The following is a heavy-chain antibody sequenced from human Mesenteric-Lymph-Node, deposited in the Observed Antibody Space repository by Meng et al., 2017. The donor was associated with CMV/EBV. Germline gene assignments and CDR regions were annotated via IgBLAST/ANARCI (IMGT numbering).Heavy chain of an antibody. V-gene: IGHV3-7*01. D-gene: IGHD1-7*01. CDR3: ARGSLSIAGTTDYVDYGMAV. J-gene: IGHJ6*02. Sequence: GESLKISCAASGFTFSNYWMTWVRQAPGKGLEWVANIKQDGSEKFYVDSVKGRFSISRDNAKKSLYLQMNSLKAEDTAVYFCARGSLSIAGTTDYVDYGMAVWGQGTTVTVSS. CDR1: GFTFSNYW. CDR2: IKQDGSEK.